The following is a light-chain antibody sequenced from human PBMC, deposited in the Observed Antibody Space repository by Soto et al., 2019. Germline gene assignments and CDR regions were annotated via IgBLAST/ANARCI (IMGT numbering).Light chain of an antibody. CDR2: ATS. Sequence: EIVLTQSPGTLSVSPGERASLSCRASQSVSSNLAWYQQKPGQTPRLLIYATSTRATGIPDRFSGSGSGTDFTLTISRLEPEDFAVYYCQQYGLTFGGGTKVDIK. J-gene: IGKJ4*01. V-gene: IGKV3-20*01. CDR3: QQYGLT. CDR1: QSVSSN.